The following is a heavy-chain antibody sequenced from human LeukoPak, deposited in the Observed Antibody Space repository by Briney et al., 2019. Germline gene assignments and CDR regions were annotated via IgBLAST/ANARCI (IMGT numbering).Heavy chain of an antibody. CDR3: ARFGGSYYEDY. Sequence: PGGSLRLSCAASGFTFSSYEMHWVRQAPGKGLEWVSYISSSDSTIYYADSVKGRFTISRDNAKNSLYLQMNSLRAEDTAVYYCARFGGSYYEDYWGQGTLVTVSS. J-gene: IGHJ4*02. V-gene: IGHV3-48*03. CDR1: GFTFSSYE. D-gene: IGHD1-26*01. CDR2: ISSSDSTI.